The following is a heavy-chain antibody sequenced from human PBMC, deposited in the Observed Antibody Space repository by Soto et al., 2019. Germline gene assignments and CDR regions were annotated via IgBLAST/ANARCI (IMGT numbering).Heavy chain of an antibody. J-gene: IGHJ6*02. V-gene: IGHV3-48*02. CDR2: ISSSSSTI. D-gene: IGHD3-22*01. CDR3: ARDDYYDSSGYYPYYYGMDV. CDR1: GFTFSSYS. Sequence: GGSLRLSCAASGFTFSSYSMNWVRQAPGKGLEWVSYISSSSSTIYYADSVKGRFTISRDNAKNSLYLQMNSLRDEDTAVYYCARDDYYDSSGYYPYYYGMDVWGQGTTVTVSS.